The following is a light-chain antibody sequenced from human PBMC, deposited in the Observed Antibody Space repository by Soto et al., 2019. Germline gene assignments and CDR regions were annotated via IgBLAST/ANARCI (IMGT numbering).Light chain of an antibody. V-gene: IGKV2D-29*01. CDR3: MQSLQLPPT. CDR1: QSLLHSDGKTY. CDR2: TFS. J-gene: IGKJ1*01. Sequence: DIVMTQTPLSLSVTAGQPASISCKSSQSLLHSDGKTYLYWFLQRPGQPPQLLIHTFSNRFSGVPERFRGSGSGTDFTLQISRVEAEDVGVYYCMQSLQLPPTFGQGTRVEV.